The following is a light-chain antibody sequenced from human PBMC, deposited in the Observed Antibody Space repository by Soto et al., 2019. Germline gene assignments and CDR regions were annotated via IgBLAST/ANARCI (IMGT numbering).Light chain of an antibody. CDR2: EAT. V-gene: IGLV2-23*01. J-gene: IGLJ3*02. CDR1: SSDVGSYNL. CDR3: CSYAGSGTWV. Sequence: QSVLTQPASVSGSPGQSITISCTGTSSDVGSYNLVSWYQQFPGKAPKLMIYEATERPSGISNRFSGSKSVNTASLTISGLQAEDEADYYCCSYAGSGTWVFGGGTKLTVL.